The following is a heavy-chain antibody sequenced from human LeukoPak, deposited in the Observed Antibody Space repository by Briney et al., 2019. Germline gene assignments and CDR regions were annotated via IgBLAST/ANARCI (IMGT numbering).Heavy chain of an antibody. Sequence: SVKVSCKASGGTFSSYAISWVRQAPGQGLEWMGGIIPIFATANYAQKFQGRVTITADESTSTAYMELSSLRSEDTAVYYCARGGYDFVYYYYGMDVWGQGTTVTVSS. CDR2: IIPIFATA. CDR1: GGTFSSYA. V-gene: IGHV1-69*01. CDR3: ARGGYDFVYYYYGMDV. J-gene: IGHJ6*02. D-gene: IGHD3-3*01.